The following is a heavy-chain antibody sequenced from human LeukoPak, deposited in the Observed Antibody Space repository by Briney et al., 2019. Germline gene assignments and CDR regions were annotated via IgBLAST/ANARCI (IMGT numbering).Heavy chain of an antibody. CDR2: IYYSGST. J-gene: IGHJ6*04. CDR1: GGSISSYY. CDR3: ARDGLYGSGRNGMDV. Sequence: PSETLSLTCTVSGGSISSYYWSWIRQPPGKGLEWIGYIYYSGSTNYNPSLKSRVTISVDRSKNQFSLKLSSVTAADTAVYYCARDGLYGSGRNGMDVWGKGTTVTVSS. V-gene: IGHV4-59*01. D-gene: IGHD3-10*01.